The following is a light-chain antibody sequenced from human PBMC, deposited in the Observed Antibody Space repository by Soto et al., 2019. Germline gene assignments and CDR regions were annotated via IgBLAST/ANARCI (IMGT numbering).Light chain of an antibody. J-gene: IGKJ4*01. CDR3: QQYESYSLS. CDR1: HSIRYC. Sequence: DIPMTQSPSTLSASVGDILTITSRASHSIRYCLARYQQKTGKAPPPLIYDASNLESGVPSRFSGSGSGTEFTLTISSLRADDFASYYCQQYESYSLSFGGGTRVEIK. V-gene: IGKV1-5*01. CDR2: DAS.